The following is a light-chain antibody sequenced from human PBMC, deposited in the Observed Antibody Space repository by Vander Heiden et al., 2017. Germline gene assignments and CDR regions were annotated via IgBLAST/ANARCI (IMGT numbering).Light chain of an antibody. V-gene: IGKV3-11*01. CDR2: DAS. CDR3: QQRSNWLWT. CDR1: QCVSSY. J-gene: IGKJ1*01. Sequence: IVLTPSPATLSFSPGERATLSCRASQCVSSYLAWYQQKPGQAPRLLIYDASNRATGIPARFSGSGSGTDFTLTISSLEPEDFAVYYCQQRSNWLWTFGQGTKVEIK.